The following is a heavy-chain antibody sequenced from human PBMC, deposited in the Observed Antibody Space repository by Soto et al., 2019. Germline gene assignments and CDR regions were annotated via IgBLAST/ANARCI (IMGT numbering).Heavy chain of an antibody. D-gene: IGHD3-10*01. CDR1: GYTFTSYD. CDR3: ARGVLLWFGGGDYYYYYYGMDV. CDR2: MNPNSGNT. V-gene: IGHV1-8*01. J-gene: IGHJ6*02. Sequence: ASVKVSCKASGYTFTSYDINWVRQATGQGLEWMGWMNPNSGNTGYAQKFQGRVTMTRNTSISTAYMELSSLRSEDTAVYYCARGVLLWFGGGDYYYYYYGMDVWGQGTTVTVYS.